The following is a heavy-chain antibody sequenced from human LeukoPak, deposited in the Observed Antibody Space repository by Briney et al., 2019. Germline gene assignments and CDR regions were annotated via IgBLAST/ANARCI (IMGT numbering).Heavy chain of an antibody. Sequence: GASVKVSCKASGYTFTSYYMHWVRQAPGQGLEWMGVINPSGGSTSYAQKFQGRVTMTRDTSTSTVYMELSSLRSEDTAVYYCARPIAAAGLFDYWGQGTLVTVSS. CDR1: GYTFTSYY. CDR3: ARPIAAAGLFDY. V-gene: IGHV1-46*01. D-gene: IGHD6-13*01. J-gene: IGHJ4*02. CDR2: INPSGGST.